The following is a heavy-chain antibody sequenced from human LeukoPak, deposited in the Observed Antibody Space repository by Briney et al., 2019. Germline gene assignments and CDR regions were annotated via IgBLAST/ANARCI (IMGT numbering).Heavy chain of an antibody. J-gene: IGHJ4*02. CDR1: GFTFSSYA. CDR3: ARGGIAVADTPYYFDY. CDR2: ISYDGSNK. V-gene: IGHV3-30-3*01. D-gene: IGHD6-19*01. Sequence: GGSLRLSCAASGFTFSSYATHWVRQAPGKGLEWVAVISYDGSNKYYADSVKGRFTISRDNSKNTLYLQMNSLRAEDTAVYYCARGGIAVADTPYYFDYWGQGTLVTVSS.